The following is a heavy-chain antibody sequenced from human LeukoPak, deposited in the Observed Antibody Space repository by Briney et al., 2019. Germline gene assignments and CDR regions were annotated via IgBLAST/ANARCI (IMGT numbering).Heavy chain of an antibody. J-gene: IGHJ5*02. V-gene: IGHV3-23*01. CDR3: AKARGGAAANNWFDP. D-gene: IGHD6-25*01. CDR2: ISGSGGGI. CDR1: GFTFSSFW. Sequence: GGSLRLSYAASGFTFSSFWMHWVRQAPGEGLEWVSTISGSGGGIYYADSVKGRFTISRDNSKNTLYLQMNSLRAEDTAVYYCAKARGGAAANNWFDPWGQGTLVTVSS.